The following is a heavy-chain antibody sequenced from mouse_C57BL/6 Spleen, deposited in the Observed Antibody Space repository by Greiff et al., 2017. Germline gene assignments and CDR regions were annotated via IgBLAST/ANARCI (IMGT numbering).Heavy chain of an antibody. V-gene: IGHV1-18*01. D-gene: IGHD1-1*01. J-gene: IGHJ3*01. CDR3: ARTDYGSNSAWFAY. Sequence: EVQLQQSGPELVKPGASVKIPCKASGYTFTDYNMDWVKQSHGKSLEWIGDINPNNGGTIYNQKFKGKATLTVDKSSSTAYMELRSLTSEDTAVYDCARTDYGSNSAWFAYWGQGTLVTVSA. CDR1: GYTFTDYN. CDR2: INPNNGGT.